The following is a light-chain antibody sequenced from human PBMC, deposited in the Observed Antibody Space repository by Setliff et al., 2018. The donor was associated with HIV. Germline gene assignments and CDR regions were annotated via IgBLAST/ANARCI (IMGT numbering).Light chain of an antibody. Sequence: QSVLTQPPSVSGTPGQRVTISCSGSSSNIGSNTVNWYQQLPGTAPKLLIFNNNQRPSGVPDRFSGSKSGNTASLTISGLQAEDEAVYFCSSYTSTRSWVFGGGTQLTVL. CDR3: SSYTSTRSWV. CDR2: NNN. CDR1: SSNIGSNT. V-gene: IGLV1-44*01. J-gene: IGLJ3*02.